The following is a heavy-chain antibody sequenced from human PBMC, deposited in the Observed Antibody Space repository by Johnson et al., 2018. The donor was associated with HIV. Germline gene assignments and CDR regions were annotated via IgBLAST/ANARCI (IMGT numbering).Heavy chain of an antibody. CDR3: AKDRNWGRLFDGFDI. J-gene: IGHJ3*02. CDR1: GFTFSSYA. Sequence: QVQLVESGGGVVQPGGSLRLSCEASGFTFSSYAMHWVRQAPGKGLEWVAFIRFDGSIEYQRDSVKGRFTISRDNAQNSLYLQMNSLRAEDTAVYYCAKDRNWGRLFDGFDIWGRGTMVTVSS. V-gene: IGHV3-30*02. CDR2: IRFDGSIE. D-gene: IGHD7-27*01.